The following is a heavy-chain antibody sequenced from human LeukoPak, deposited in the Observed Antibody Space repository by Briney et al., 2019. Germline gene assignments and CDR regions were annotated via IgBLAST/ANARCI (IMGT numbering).Heavy chain of an antibody. V-gene: IGHV3-9*01. Sequence: PGGSLRLSCAASGFTFDDYAMHWVRQAPGKGLEWVPGISWNSGSIGYADSVKGRFTISRDNAKNSLYLQMNSLRAEDTALYYCAKGLYGEWGQGTLVTVSS. CDR3: AKGLYGE. CDR2: ISWNSGSI. J-gene: IGHJ4*02. D-gene: IGHD4-17*01. CDR1: GFTFDDYA.